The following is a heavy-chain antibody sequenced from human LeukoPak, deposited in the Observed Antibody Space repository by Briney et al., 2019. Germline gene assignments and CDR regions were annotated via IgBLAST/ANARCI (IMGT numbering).Heavy chain of an antibody. CDR1: GGSINTPNYY. CDR3: ARAQSGFDP. CDR2: IFYSGGT. Sequence: PSETLSLACTVSGGSINTPNYYWGWIRQTPGKGLEWIGNIFYSGGTYYSPSLTSRVTISLDTSRNQFSLKLSSVTAADTAVYYCARAQSGFDPWGQGTLVTVSS. V-gene: IGHV4-39*07. J-gene: IGHJ5*02. D-gene: IGHD6-25*01.